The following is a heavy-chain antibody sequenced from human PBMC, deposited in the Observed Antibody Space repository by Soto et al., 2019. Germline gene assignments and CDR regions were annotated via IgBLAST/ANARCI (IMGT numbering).Heavy chain of an antibody. CDR2: ISGSGGST. V-gene: IGHV3-23*01. Sequence: GGSLRLSCAASGFTFSSYAMSWVRQAPGKGLEWVSAISGSGGSTYYGDSVKGRFTISRDNSKNTLYLQMNSLRAEDTAVYYCAIGYSGYDFPLYWGQGTLVTVSS. J-gene: IGHJ4*02. CDR1: GFTFSSYA. CDR3: AIGYSGYDFPLY. D-gene: IGHD5-12*01.